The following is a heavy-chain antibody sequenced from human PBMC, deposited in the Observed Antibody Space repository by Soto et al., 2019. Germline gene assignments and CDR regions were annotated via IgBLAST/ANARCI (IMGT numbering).Heavy chain of an antibody. V-gene: IGHV3-23*01. D-gene: IGHD6-6*01. J-gene: IGHJ4*02. CDR1: GFTFSSHA. Sequence: GGSLRLSCAASGFTFSSHAMSWVRQAPGKGLQWVSGISGSGSSTGYADSVKGRFTISRDNSKNTLYLQLNSLGAEDTALYYCVKDVGLQSSSSPSEYWGQGTLVTVSS. CDR2: ISGSGSST. CDR3: VKDVGLQSSSSPSEY.